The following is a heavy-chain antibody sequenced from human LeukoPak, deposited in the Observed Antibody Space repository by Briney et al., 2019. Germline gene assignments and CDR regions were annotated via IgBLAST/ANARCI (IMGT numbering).Heavy chain of an antibody. J-gene: IGHJ4*02. CDR3: ARVEGDSVYPDFDY. D-gene: IGHD2-8*01. Sequence: GGSLSLSCAAPGFTFSSYSMNWVRQAPGKGLEWVSSISSSSSYIYHADSVKGRFTISRDNAKNSLYLQMNSLRAEDTAVYYCARVEGDSVYPDFDYWGQGTLVTVSS. CDR1: GFTFSSYS. CDR2: ISSSSSYI. V-gene: IGHV3-21*01.